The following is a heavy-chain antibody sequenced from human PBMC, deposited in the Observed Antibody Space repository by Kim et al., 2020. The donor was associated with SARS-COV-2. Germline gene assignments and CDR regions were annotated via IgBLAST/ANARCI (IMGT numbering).Heavy chain of an antibody. J-gene: IGHJ4*02. D-gene: IGHD2-15*01. V-gene: IGHV7-4-1*02. CDR2: INTNTGNP. CDR3: AREGYCSGGSCGGASGY. Sequence: ASVKVSCKASGYTFTSYAMNWVRQAPGQGLEWMGWINTNTGNPTYAQGFTGRFVFSLDTSVSTAYLQISSLKAEDTAVYYCAREGYCSGGSCGGASGYWGQGTLVTVSS. CDR1: GYTFTSYA.